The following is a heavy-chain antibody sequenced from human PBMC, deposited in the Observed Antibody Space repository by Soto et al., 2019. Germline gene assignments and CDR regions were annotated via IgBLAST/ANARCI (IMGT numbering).Heavy chain of an antibody. CDR3: ARGFPYGGNWFDP. CDR1: GGSISSSSYY. CDR2: IYYSGST. V-gene: IGHV4-39*07. J-gene: IGHJ5*02. D-gene: IGHD4-17*01. Sequence: PSETLSLTCTVSGGSISSSSYYWGWIRQPPGKGLEWIGSIYYSGSTYYNPSLKSRVTISVDTSKNQFSLKLSSVTAAGTAVYYCARGFPYGGNWFDPWGQGTLVTVYS.